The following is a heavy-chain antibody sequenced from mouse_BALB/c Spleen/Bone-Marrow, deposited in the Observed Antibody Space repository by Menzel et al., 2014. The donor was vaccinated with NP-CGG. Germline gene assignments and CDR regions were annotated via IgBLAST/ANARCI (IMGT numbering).Heavy chain of an antibody. CDR3: ARHAYGNSYWYFDV. CDR2: IYPGDGDT. V-gene: IGHV1-82*01. J-gene: IGHJ1*01. CDR1: GYAFSSSW. D-gene: IGHD2-1*01. Sequence: VQLVESGPELVKPGASVKISCKASGYAFSSSWINWVKQRPGQGLEWIGRIYPGDGDTNYNGKFKGKATLTADKSSSTAYMQLSSLTSVDSAVYFCARHAYGNSYWYFDVRGAGTTVTVSS.